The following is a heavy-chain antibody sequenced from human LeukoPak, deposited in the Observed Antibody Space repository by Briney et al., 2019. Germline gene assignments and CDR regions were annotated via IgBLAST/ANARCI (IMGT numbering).Heavy chain of an antibody. CDR1: GFSFSNAW. D-gene: IGHD1/OR15-1a*01. J-gene: IGHJ4*02. CDR2: IKSKTDGGAR. V-gene: IGHV3-15*01. Sequence: GGSLRLSCAASGFSFSNAWMSWVRQAPGKGLVWVGRIKSKTDGGARDYAAPVKVRVTISRDDSNNTLYLKMKSLKTADTAVYYCTTDARGNNGAVDYWGQGTLVTVSS. CDR3: TTDARGNNGAVDY.